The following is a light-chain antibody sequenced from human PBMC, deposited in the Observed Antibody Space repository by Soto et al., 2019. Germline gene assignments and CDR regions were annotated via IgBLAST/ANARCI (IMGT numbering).Light chain of an antibody. CDR3: CSYTTPSTFV. CDR1: SSDVGGYNY. V-gene: IGLV2-14*03. CDR2: EVF. Sequence: QSALTQPASVSGSPGQSITISCTGTSSDVGGYNYVSWYQQHPGKVPKLMIYEVFRRPSVISDRFSGSKSGNTASLTISGLQAEDEADYYCCSYTTPSTFVFGGGTKLTVL. J-gene: IGLJ2*01.